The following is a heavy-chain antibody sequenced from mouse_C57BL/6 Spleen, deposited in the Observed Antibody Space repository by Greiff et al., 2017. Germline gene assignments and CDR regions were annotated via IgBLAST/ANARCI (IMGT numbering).Heavy chain of an antibody. CDR1: GYSITSGYY. D-gene: IGHD1-1*01. CDR2: ISYDGSN. J-gene: IGHJ3*01. CDR3: ARGGYGSSFPFAY. V-gene: IGHV3-6*01. Sequence: EVQLQQSGPGLVKPSQSLSLTCSVTGYSITSGYYWNWIRQFPGNKLEWMGYISYDGSNNYNPSLKNRISITRDTSKNQFFLKLNSVTTEDTATYYCARGGYGSSFPFAYWGRGTLVTVSA.